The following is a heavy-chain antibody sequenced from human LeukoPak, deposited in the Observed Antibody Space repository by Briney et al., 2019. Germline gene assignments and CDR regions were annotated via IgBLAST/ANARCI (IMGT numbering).Heavy chain of an antibody. J-gene: IGHJ4*02. CDR3: ARSSGWLGEFDY. CDR2: IDWDDDK. CDR1: GFSLSTSGMC. D-gene: IGHD6-19*01. Sequence: ESGPTLVNPTQTPTLTCTFSGFSLSTSGMCVSWIRQPPGKALEWLALIDWDDDKYYSTSLKTRLTISKDTSKNQVVLTMTNMDPVDTATYYCARSSGWLGEFDYWGRGTLVTVSS. V-gene: IGHV2-70*01.